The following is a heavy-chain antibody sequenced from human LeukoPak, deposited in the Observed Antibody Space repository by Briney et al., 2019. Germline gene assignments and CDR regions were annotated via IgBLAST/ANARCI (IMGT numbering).Heavy chain of an antibody. J-gene: IGHJ4*02. D-gene: IGHD1-26*01. Sequence: SETLSLTCTVSGGSISSYYWSWIRQPPGKGLEWIGYIYYSGSTNYNPSLKSRVTISVDTSKNQFSLKLSSVTAADTAVYYCARLYSGSYYGDYFDYRGQGTLVTVSS. CDR2: IYYSGST. CDR1: GGSISSYY. V-gene: IGHV4-59*08. CDR3: ARLYSGSYYGDYFDY.